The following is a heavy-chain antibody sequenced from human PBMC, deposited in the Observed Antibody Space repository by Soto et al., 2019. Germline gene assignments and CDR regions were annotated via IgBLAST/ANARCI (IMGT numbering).Heavy chain of an antibody. Sequence: GGSLRLSCAASEFTFSNYWMHWVRQAPGKGLVWVSAIKGGGSSTNYADSVKGRFTISRDNSKNTLYLQMNSLRAEDTAVYYCARGVGSRTWGQGTLVTVSS. CDR1: EFTFSNYW. CDR2: IKGGGSST. CDR3: ARGVGSRT. V-gene: IGHV3-74*01. J-gene: IGHJ5*02. D-gene: IGHD3-10*01.